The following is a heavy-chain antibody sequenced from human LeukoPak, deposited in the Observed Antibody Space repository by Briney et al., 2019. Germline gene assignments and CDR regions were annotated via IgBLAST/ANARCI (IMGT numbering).Heavy chain of an antibody. CDR1: GYTFSSYW. J-gene: IGHJ6*03. Sequence: GGSLRLSCAASGYTFSSYWMSWVRQAPGKGLEWVANIKQDGSEKYYVDSVKGRFTISRDNAKNSLYLQMNSLRAEDTAVYYCARGAGDPPYYYYYMDVWGQGTTVTVSS. CDR3: ARGAGDPPYYYYYMDV. CDR2: IKQDGSEK. D-gene: IGHD1-1*01. V-gene: IGHV3-7*01.